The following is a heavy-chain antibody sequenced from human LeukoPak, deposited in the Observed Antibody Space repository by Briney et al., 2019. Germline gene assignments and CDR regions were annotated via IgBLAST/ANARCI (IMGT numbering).Heavy chain of an antibody. V-gene: IGHV3-74*01. Sequence: GGSLRLSCAASGFTFSSYWMHWVRQAPGKGLVWVSRITGDGSRTSYADSVKGRFTISRDNAKNTLFLQINSLRAEDTAVYYCAKFGFGEFFGTFPPDYWGQGTLVTVSS. CDR1: GFTFSSYW. CDR3: AKFGFGEFFGTFPPDY. D-gene: IGHD3-10*01. J-gene: IGHJ4*02. CDR2: ITGDGSRT.